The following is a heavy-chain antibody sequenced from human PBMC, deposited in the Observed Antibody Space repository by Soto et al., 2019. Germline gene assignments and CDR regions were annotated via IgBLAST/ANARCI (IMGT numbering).Heavy chain of an antibody. CDR2: IYYSGST. V-gene: IGHV4-31*03. CDR3: ARDRDGYNSGAFDI. Sequence: PSETLSLTCTVSGGSISSGGYYWSWIRQHPGKGLEWIGYIYYSGSTYYNPSLKSRVTISVDTSKNQFSLKLSSVTAADTAVYYCARDRDGYNSGAFDIWGQGTMVTVS. J-gene: IGHJ3*02. CDR1: GGSISSGGYY. D-gene: IGHD5-12*01.